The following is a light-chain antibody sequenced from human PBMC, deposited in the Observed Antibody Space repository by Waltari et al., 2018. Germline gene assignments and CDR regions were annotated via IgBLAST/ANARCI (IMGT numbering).Light chain of an antibody. CDR3: QSYDSSLSGSV. CDR2: GNS. J-gene: IGLJ2*01. Sequence: QSVLTQPPSVSGAPGQRATTSCTGRSSNIGAGYDVHWYQQLPGTAPKLLIYGNSNRPSGVPDRFSGSKSGTSASLAITGLQAEDEADYYCQSYDSSLSGSVFGGGTKLTVL. V-gene: IGLV1-40*01. CDR1: SSNIGAGYD.